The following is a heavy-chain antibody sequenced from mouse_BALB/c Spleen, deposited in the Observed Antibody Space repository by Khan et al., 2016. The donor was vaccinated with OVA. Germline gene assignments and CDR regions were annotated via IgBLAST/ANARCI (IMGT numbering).Heavy chain of an antibody. CDR3: ARSVTITTVVATDVDY. Sequence: EVQLQESGPGLVKPSQSLSLTCTVTGYSITSDYAWNWLRQFPGNKLEWMGYISYSGLTSYNPSLKSRISITRDTSKTQFFRQLNAVTAEDTATYYGARSVTITTVVATDVDYWGQGTTLTVSS. CDR2: ISYSGLT. V-gene: IGHV3-2*02. D-gene: IGHD1-1*01. J-gene: IGHJ2*01. CDR1: GYSITSDYA.